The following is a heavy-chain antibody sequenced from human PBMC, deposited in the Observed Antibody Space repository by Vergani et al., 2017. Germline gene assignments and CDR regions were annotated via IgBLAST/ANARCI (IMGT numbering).Heavy chain of an antibody. CDR3: ARHSILTNYESSEIDP. D-gene: IGHD3-22*01. Sequence: EVQLVQSGAEVKKPGESLKISCKGSGYTFTKYWIGWVRQMPGKGLEWMGVIYPGDSDTRYSPSFQGQVTISVDKSISTAYLQWNSLKASDSAMYYCARHSILTNYESSEIDPWGQGTLVTVSS. CDR2: IYPGDSDT. V-gene: IGHV5-51*01. J-gene: IGHJ5*02. CDR1: GYTFTKYW.